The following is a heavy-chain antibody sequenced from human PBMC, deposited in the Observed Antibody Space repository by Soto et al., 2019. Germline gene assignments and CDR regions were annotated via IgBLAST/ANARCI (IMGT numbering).Heavy chain of an antibody. CDR2: IYYSGST. Sequence: SETLSLTCTVSGGSISSYYWSWIRQPPGKGLEWIGYIYYSGSTNYSPSLKSRASMSMDTSKNLFSPRLRSLTAADTAVYFCARVKATLYRHYYFDYWGQGTPVTVSS. CDR3: ARVKATLYRHYYFDY. D-gene: IGHD5-12*01. J-gene: IGHJ4*02. V-gene: IGHV4-59*08. CDR1: GGSISSYY.